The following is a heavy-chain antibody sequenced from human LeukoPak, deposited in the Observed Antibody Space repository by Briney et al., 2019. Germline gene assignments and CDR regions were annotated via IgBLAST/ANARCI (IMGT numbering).Heavy chain of an antibody. V-gene: IGHV4-4*07. J-gene: IGHJ3*02. CDR1: GGSISSYY. D-gene: IGHD6-6*01. Sequence: SETLSLTCSVSGGSISSYYWSWIRQPAGRGLEWIGRIYTNGSTNYNPSLKSRVTMSEDTSKNQFSLKLSSVTAADTAVYYCATSSSQDAFDIWGQGTMVTVSS. CDR3: ATSSSQDAFDI. CDR2: IYTNGST.